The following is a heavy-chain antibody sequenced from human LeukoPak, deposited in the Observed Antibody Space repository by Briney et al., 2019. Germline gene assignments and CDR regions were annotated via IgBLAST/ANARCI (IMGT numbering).Heavy chain of an antibody. CDR1: GFTFSSYE. J-gene: IGHJ4*02. CDR2: ISGSGSTV. CDR3: ARGTTGGYSPSH. Sequence: GGSLRLSCVASGFTFSSYEMNWVRQAPGKGLEWVSFISGSGSTVYYADSVRGRFTISRDNAKNSLYLQMNSLRAEDTAVYYCARGTTGGYSPSHWGQGTLVTVSS. D-gene: IGHD5-12*01. V-gene: IGHV3-48*03.